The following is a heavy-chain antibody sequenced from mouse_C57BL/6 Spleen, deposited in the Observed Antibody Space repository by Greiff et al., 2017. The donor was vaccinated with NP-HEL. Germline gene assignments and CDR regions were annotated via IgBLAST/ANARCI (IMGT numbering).Heavy chain of an antibody. J-gene: IGHJ2*01. CDR2: IHPNSGST. CDR1: GYTFTSYW. V-gene: IGHV1-64*01. CDR3: ARDGSSYFDY. D-gene: IGHD1-1*01. Sequence: VQLQQPGAELVKPGASVKLSCKASGYTFTSYWLHWVKQRPGQGLEWIGMIHPNSGSTNYNEKFKSKATLTVDKSSSTAYMQLSSLTSEDSAVYDCARDGSSYFDYWGQGTTLTVSS.